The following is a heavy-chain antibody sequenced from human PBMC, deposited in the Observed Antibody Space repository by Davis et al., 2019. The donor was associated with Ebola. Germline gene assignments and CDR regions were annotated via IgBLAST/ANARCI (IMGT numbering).Heavy chain of an antibody. J-gene: IGHJ6*03. D-gene: IGHD3-22*01. CDR1: GGSISRDGSY. CDR2: IYYSGST. V-gene: IGHV4-31*03. Sequence: PSETLSLTCTVSGGSISRDGSYWTRIRQHPGKGLEWIGYIYYSGSTYYKPSLKSRVTISLATSKNQFSLNLYSVTAADTAVYYCARDLRYDSSGYDYYFYMDVWGKGTTVTVSS. CDR3: ARDLRYDSSGYDYYFYMDV.